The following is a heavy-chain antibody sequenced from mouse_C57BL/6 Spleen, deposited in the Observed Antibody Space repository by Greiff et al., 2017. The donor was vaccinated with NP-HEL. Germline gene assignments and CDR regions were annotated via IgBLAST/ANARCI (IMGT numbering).Heavy chain of an antibody. V-gene: IGHV1-85*01. CDR2: IYPRDGST. J-gene: IGHJ1*03. D-gene: IGHD1-1*01. CDR3: ARRGYYGSSSWYFDV. CDR1: GYTFTSYD. Sequence: LQQSGPELVKPGASVKLSCKASGYTFTSYDINWVKQRPGQGLEWIGWIYPRDGSTKYNEKFKGKATLTVDTSSSTAYMELHSLTSEDSAVYFCARRGYYGSSSWYFDVWGTGTTVTVSS.